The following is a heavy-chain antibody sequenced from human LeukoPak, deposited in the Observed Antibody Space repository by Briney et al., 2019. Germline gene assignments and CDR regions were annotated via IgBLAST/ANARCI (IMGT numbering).Heavy chain of an antibody. CDR2: IYYSGST. V-gene: IGHV4-59*08. J-gene: IGHJ4*02. CDR3: ARYVVTTVPYFDY. CDR1: GVSISSYY. Sequence: SETLSLTCTVSGVSISSYYWSWIRQPPGKGLEWIGYIYYSGSTNYNPSLKSRVTISVDTSKNQFSLKLSSVTAADTAVYYCARYVVTTVPYFDYWGQGTLVTVSS. D-gene: IGHD4-23*01.